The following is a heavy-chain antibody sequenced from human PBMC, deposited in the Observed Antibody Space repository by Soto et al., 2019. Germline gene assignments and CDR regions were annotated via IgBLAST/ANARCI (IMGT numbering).Heavy chain of an antibody. J-gene: IGHJ6*02. Sequence: QVQLVQSGAEAKKPGSSVKVSCKTSGGTFSSYAISWVRQAPGQGLEWMGGIVPLFRTTNYARKFKGRVTITAGTSTYTVYMELSVLRSGDTAVYYCARGGYSSTWSNLSDRSGLDVWGQGTTVTVSS. CDR3: ARGGYSSTWSNLSDRSGLDV. D-gene: IGHD6-13*01. CDR2: IVPLFRTT. CDR1: GGTFSSYA. V-gene: IGHV1-69*06.